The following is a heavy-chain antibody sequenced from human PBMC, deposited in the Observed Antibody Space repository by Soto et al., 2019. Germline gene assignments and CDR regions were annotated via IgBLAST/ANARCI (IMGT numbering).Heavy chain of an antibody. Sequence: SVKVSCKASGYTFTGHYIHWVRQAPEQGPEWMGEIGPESGATRYAQKFQGRVTMTRDTSITTVYMELKNLSPDDTAVYYCGRGRSGQIVVFYWGQGTPVTVS. CDR3: GRGRSGQIVVFY. CDR1: GYTFTGHY. J-gene: IGHJ4*02. CDR2: IGPESGAT. D-gene: IGHD1-26*01. V-gene: IGHV1-2*02.